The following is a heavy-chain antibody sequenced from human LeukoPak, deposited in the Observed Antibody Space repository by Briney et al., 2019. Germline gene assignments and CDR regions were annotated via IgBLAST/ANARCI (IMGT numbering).Heavy chain of an antibody. CDR1: GFTFNTYG. CDR2: VWSDGSNR. D-gene: IGHD1-14*01. J-gene: IGHJ4*02. CDR3: AKSNTEGQTTMGN. Sequence: GGSLRLSCAASGFTFNTYGMHWVSQAPGKGLEWRAVVWSDGSNRLYAESVEGRFTISRDNSKNTLYLQINSLRAEDTAVYYRAKSNTEGQTTMGNGGQGTLVSVSS. V-gene: IGHV3-33*06.